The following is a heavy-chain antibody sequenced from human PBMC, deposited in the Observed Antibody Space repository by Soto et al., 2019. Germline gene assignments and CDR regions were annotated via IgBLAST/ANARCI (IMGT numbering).Heavy chain of an antibody. V-gene: IGHV3-23*01. J-gene: IGHJ4*02. CDR1: GFSFSSSA. CDR2: ISGSGGAT. D-gene: IGHD3-3*01. CDR3: AKATVRVVHPLVFDH. Sequence: GGSLTLSCEASGFSFSSSARNWVRQAPGKGLEWISDISGSGGATYFADSVKRRFTISKDNSKNTLYLQRNSLRAEDTAVYYCAKATVRVVHPLVFDHWGQGSLVTVSS.